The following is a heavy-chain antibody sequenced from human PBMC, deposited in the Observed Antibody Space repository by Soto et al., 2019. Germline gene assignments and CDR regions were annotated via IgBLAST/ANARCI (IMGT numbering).Heavy chain of an antibody. CDR2: IYPGDSDT. D-gene: IGHD2-2*01. J-gene: IGHJ6*02. CDR1: GYSFTSYW. CDR3: AREDIVVVPAAMTPNYYYYGMDV. Sequence: PGESLKISCKGSGYSFTSYWIGWVRQMPGKGLEWMGIIYPGDSDTRYSPSFQGQVTISADKSISTAYLQWSSLKASDTAMYYCAREDIVVVPAAMTPNYYYYGMDVWGQGTTVTFSS. V-gene: IGHV5-51*03.